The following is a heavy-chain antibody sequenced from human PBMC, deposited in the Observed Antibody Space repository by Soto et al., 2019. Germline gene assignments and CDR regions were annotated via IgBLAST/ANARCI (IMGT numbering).Heavy chain of an antibody. J-gene: IGHJ4*02. V-gene: IGHV3-33*01. CDR3: ARDGPYYYDSSVRGYFDY. Sequence: GGSLRLSXAASGFTFSSYGMHWVRQAPGKGLEWVAVIWYDGSNKYYADSVKGRFTISRDNSKNTLYLQMNSLRAEDTAVYYCARDGPYYYDSSVRGYFDYWGQGTLVTVSS. D-gene: IGHD3-22*01. CDR1: GFTFSSYG. CDR2: IWYDGSNK.